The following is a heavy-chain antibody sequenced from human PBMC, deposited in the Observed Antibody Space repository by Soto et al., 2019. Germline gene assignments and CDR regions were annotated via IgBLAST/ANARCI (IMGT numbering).Heavy chain of an antibody. J-gene: IGHJ4*02. D-gene: IGHD6-6*01. V-gene: IGHV3-23*01. CDR3: AKDSRKYSSSDLDY. CDR1: GFTFSSYA. CDR2: ISSNGGGT. Sequence: GGSLRLSCTASGFTFSSYAMSWVRQAPGKGLEWVSAISSNGGGTYYADSVKGRFTISRDNSKNPLYLQMNSLRAEDTAVYYCAKDSRKYSSSDLDYWGQGTLVTGSS.